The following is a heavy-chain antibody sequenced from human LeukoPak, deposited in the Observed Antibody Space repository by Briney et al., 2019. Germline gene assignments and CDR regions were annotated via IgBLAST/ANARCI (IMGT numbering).Heavy chain of an antibody. J-gene: IGHJ2*01. CDR3: ASRAAAHWYFDL. Sequence: PGGSLGLSCAASGFTFSSYEMNWVRQAPGKGLEWVSYISSSGSTIYYADSVKGRFTISRDNAKNSLYLQMNSLRAEDTAVYYCASRAAAHWYFDLWGRGTLVTVSS. CDR2: ISSSGSTI. D-gene: IGHD6-13*01. V-gene: IGHV3-48*03. CDR1: GFTFSSYE.